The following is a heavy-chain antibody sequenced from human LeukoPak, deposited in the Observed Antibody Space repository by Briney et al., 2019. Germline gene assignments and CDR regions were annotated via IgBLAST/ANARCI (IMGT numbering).Heavy chain of an antibody. J-gene: IGHJ4*02. CDR3: ARDLGGSYYYFAY. D-gene: IGHD1-26*01. Sequence: GGSLRLSCAASGFTFSTYSMNWVRQAPGKGLEWVSYISDSGSATYYSDSVRGRFTISRDNAKNSVFLQMNSLRAEDTAVYDCARDLGGSYYYFAYWGQGFLVTVSS. V-gene: IGHV3-48*01. CDR2: ISDSGSAT. CDR1: GFTFSTYS.